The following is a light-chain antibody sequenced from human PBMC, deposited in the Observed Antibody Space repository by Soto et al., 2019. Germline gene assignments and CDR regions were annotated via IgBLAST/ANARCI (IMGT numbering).Light chain of an antibody. J-gene: IGKJ1*01. CDR3: QQYKSYWT. CDR2: DAS. Sequence: DIQMTQSPSTLSASVGDRVTITCRASQSISSWLAWYQQKPGKAPKLLIYDASTLKGGVPSRFSGSGSGTEFTLTISSLQPDDFATYYCQQYKSYWTFGQGTEVEIK. CDR1: QSISSW. V-gene: IGKV1-5*01.